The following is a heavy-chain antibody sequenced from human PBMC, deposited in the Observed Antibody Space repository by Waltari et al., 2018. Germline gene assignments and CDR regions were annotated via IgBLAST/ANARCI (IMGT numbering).Heavy chain of an antibody. CDR3: TKDRRGYDQAIDI. J-gene: IGHJ3*02. CDR1: GFAFSSHA. CDR2: ISGSGSGT. Sequence: EVQLLESGGGLVQPGGSLRLSCAASGFAFSSHAMNWVRQATGNGLEWVSTISGSGSGTYYTDSVKGRFTISRDNSKNTLYLQMNSLRAEDTAIYYCTKDRRGYDQAIDIWGQGTMVTVSS. D-gene: IGHD5-12*01. V-gene: IGHV3-23*01.